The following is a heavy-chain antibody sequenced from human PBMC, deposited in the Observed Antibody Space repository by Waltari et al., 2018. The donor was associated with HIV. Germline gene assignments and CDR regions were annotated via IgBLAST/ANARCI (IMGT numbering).Heavy chain of an antibody. CDR1: GFTFSNYW. CDR3: ARRHSSEGILDY. V-gene: IGHV3-74*01. J-gene: IGHJ4*02. CDR2: INGDESRI. Sequence: EVQLVESGGGLVQPGGSLRLPCVASGFTFSNYWMHWVRQGPGKGLVWVSRINGDESRILYADSVKGRFTISRDNARNTLYLQMNSLRAEDTAVYYCARRHSSEGILDYWGQGTLVTVSS. D-gene: IGHD6-19*01.